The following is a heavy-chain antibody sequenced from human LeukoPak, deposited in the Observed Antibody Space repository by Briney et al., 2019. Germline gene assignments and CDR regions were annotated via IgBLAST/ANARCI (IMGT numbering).Heavy chain of an antibody. CDR3: ARGLGATVTTIYFGYNWFDP. J-gene: IGHJ5*02. CDR1: GGSFSGYY. D-gene: IGHD4-17*01. Sequence: SETLSLTCAVYGGSFSGYYWSWIRQPPGKGLEWIGEINHSGSTIYNPSLKSRITISVDTSKNQFSLKLSSVTAADTAVYYCARGLGATVTTIYFGYNWFDPWGQGTLVTVSS. CDR2: INHSGST. V-gene: IGHV4-34*01.